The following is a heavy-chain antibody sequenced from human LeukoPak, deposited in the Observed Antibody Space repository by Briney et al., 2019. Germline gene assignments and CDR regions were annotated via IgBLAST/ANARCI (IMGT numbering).Heavy chain of an antibody. J-gene: IGHJ6*03. D-gene: IGHD2-15*01. Sequence: SETLSLTCTVSGGSISSYYWSWIRQPPGKGLEWIGYIYYSGSTNYNPSLKSRVTISVDTSKNLFSLKLSSVTAADTAVYYCARGSVGVIHHYYMDVWGKGTTVTVSS. CDR2: IYYSGST. V-gene: IGHV4-59*01. CDR1: GGSISSYY. CDR3: ARGSVGVIHHYYMDV.